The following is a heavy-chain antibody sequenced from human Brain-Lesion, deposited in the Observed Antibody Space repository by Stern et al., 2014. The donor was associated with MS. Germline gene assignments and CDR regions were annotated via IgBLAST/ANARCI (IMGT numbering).Heavy chain of an antibody. CDR2: IFPRDSNT. J-gene: IGHJ4*02. D-gene: IGHD5-12*01. V-gene: IGHV5-51*03. Sequence: EVQLVESGAEVKKPGESLKISCEASGYLFDDYWIGWVRQMSGRGLELVAIIFPRDSNTRYSPSVQGQVPLSADKSIRTASLQWSTLKASDPPMYYCARSPATPSGYDRFDYWGQGALVTVSS. CDR1: GYLFDDYW. CDR3: ARSPATPSGYDRFDY.